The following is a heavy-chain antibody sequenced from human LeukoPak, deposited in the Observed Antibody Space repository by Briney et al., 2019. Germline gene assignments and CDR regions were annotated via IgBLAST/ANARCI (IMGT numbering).Heavy chain of an antibody. CDR2: IIPILGIA. V-gene: IGHV1-69*04. D-gene: IGHD3-22*01. J-gene: IGHJ4*02. CDR1: GGTFSSYA. CDR3: ARGGYYDSSGTRFDY. Sequence: SVKISCKASGGTFSSYAISWVRQPPGQGLEWMGRIIPILGIANYAQKFQGRVTITADKSTSTAYMELSSLRSEDTAVYYCARGGYYDSSGTRFDYWGQGTLVTVSS.